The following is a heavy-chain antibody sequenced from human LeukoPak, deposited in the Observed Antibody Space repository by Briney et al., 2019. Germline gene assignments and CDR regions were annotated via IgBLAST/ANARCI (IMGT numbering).Heavy chain of an antibody. J-gene: IGHJ3*02. CDR1: GYTFTGYY. CDR3: ARDPLWFGELWSFDI. Sequence: ASVKVSCKASGYTFTGYYMHWVRQAPGQGLEWMGWINPNSGGTNYAQKFQGRVTMTRDTSISTAYMELSRLRSDDTAVYYCARDPLWFGELWSFDIWGQGTMVTVSS. D-gene: IGHD3-10*01. CDR2: INPNSGGT. V-gene: IGHV1-2*02.